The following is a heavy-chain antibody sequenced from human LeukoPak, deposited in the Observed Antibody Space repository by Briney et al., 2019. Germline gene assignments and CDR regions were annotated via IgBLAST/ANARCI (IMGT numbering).Heavy chain of an antibody. D-gene: IGHD3-16*01. CDR1: GFTISSYS. CDR2: ISSSSSYI. Sequence: KAGGSLRLSCAASGFTISSYSMNWVRQAPGKGLEWVSSISSSSSYIYYADSVKGRFTISRDNAKNSLYLQMNSLRAEDTAVYYCARLGDYYFDYWGQGTLVTVSS. CDR3: ARLGDYYFDY. J-gene: IGHJ4*02. V-gene: IGHV3-21*01.